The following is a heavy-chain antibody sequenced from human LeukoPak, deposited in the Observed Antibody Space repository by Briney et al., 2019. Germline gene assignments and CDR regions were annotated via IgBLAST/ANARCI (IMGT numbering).Heavy chain of an antibody. V-gene: IGHV4-39*07. CDR2: IHHIGST. CDR3: ARDRPYYDFWSGYGFDP. CDR1: GDSSSSHSYF. D-gene: IGHD3-3*01. J-gene: IGHJ5*02. Sequence: PSETLSLTCTVSGDSSSSHSYFWGWIRQPPGKGLEWIGNIHHIGSTYYNPSLKSRFTISVDTSKNQFSLKLSSVTAADTAVYFCARDRPYYDFWSGYGFDPWGQGTLVTVSS.